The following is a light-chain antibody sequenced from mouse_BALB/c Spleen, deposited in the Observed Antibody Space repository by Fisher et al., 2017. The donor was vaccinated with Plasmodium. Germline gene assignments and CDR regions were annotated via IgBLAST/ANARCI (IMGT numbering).Light chain of an antibody. J-gene: IGKJ1*01. V-gene: IGKV1-135*01. CDR3: FQGSHVPWT. Sequence: VLTQTPLTLSVTIGQPASISCKSSQSLLDSDGKTYLNWLLQRPGQSPKRLISLVSKLDSGVPDRFTGSGSGTDFTLKISRVEAEALGVYYCFQGSHVPWTFGGGTKLEIK. CDR2: LVS. CDR1: QSLLDSDGKTY.